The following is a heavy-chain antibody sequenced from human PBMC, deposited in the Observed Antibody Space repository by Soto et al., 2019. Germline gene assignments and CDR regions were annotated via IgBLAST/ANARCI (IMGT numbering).Heavy chain of an antibody. CDR2: VTANGGST. D-gene: IGHD2-21*02. CDR3: ASLGVGDWANYYYYYGMDV. J-gene: IGHJ6*02. V-gene: IGHV3-23*01. CDR1: GFTFSVYA. Sequence: GGSLRLSCAATGFTFSVYAMTWVRQAPGKGLEWVSAVTANGGSTYSADSVKGRFTISRDNSKNTLFLQMNSLRAEDTAVYYCASLGVGDWANYYYYYGMDVWGQGTTVTV.